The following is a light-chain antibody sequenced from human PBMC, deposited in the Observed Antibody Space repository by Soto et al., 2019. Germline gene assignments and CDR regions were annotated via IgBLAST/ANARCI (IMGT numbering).Light chain of an antibody. Sequence: QSVLTQPASVSGSPGQSITISCTGTSSDVGGYNYVSWYQQYPGKAPKLMIYEVSNRPSGVSNRFSGSKSGNTASLTISGLQAEDEADYYCKSYTSRSTYVFGSGTKVTVL. J-gene: IGLJ1*01. CDR1: SSDVGGYNY. CDR2: EVS. CDR3: KSYTSRSTYV. V-gene: IGLV2-14*01.